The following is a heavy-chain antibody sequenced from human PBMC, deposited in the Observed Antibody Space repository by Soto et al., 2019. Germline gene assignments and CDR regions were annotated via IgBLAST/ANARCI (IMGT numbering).Heavy chain of an antibody. J-gene: IGHJ4*02. CDR3: AHRVLRTVFGLVTTTAIYFDF. D-gene: IGHD3-3*01. V-gene: IGHV2-5*02. Sequence: QITLNESGPTPVKPRQTLTLTCTISGFSLTTSGVGVGWIRQSPGKAPEWLALIYWDDDKRYSPSLKSRLTMTKDTSKNQVVLTMADLDPADTATYYCAHRVLRTVFGLVTTTAIYFDFWGQGTPVAVSS. CDR1: GFSLTTSGVG. CDR2: IYWDDDK.